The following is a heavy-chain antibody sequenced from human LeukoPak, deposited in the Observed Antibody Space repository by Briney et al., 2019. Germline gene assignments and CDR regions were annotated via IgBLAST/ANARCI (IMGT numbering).Heavy chain of an antibody. D-gene: IGHD6-13*01. J-gene: IGHJ3*02. CDR3: ARGGPGIAAAEHDAFDM. CDR1: GFTFSSYS. CDR2: ISSSSSYI. V-gene: IGHV3-21*01. Sequence: PGGSLRLSCAASGFTFSSYSMNWVRQAPGKGLEWVSSISSSSSYIYYADSVKGRFTISRDNAKNSLYLQMNSLRAEDTAVYYCARGGPGIAAAEHDAFDMWGQGTMVTVSS.